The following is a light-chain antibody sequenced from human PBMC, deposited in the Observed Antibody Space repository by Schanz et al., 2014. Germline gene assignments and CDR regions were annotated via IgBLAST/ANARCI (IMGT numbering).Light chain of an antibody. CDR3: CSYAGSYTLV. J-gene: IGLJ2*01. CDR1: SSDVGGYDF. V-gene: IGLV2-11*01. CDR2: DVN. Sequence: QSALTQPASVSGSPGQSITISCTGTSSDVGGYDFVSWYQQHPGKAPKLMIFDVNQRPSGVPDRFSGSKSGNTASLTISGLQAEDEADYYCCSYAGSYTLVFGGGTKVTVL.